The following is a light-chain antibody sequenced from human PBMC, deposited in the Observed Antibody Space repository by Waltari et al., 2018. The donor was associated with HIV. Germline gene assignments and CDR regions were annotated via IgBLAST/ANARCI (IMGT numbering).Light chain of an antibody. Sequence: DMQMTQSPSSLSASVGATVTIPCRASEDISNQLAWYQRRPGKVPKLLISAASTLQSGFPSRFSGSGAGTYFTLTISSLQPEDVATYFCQKDNFAPFSVGPGTKVDLK. CDR3: QKDNFAPFS. CDR1: EDISNQ. CDR2: AAS. V-gene: IGKV1-27*01. J-gene: IGKJ3*01.